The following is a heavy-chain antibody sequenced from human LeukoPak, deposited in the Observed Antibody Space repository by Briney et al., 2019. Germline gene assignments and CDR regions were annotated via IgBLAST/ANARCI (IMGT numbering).Heavy chain of an antibody. CDR3: AKARCSSTSCFLPDY. V-gene: IGHV3-23*01. CDR2: ISGSGSST. D-gene: IGHD2-2*01. CDR1: GFTFSRYW. J-gene: IGHJ4*02. Sequence: GGSLRLSCVGSGFTFSRYWLNWVRQAPGKGLKWVSSISGSGSSTYYADSVKGRFTVSRDNSKNTLYLQMNSLRAEDAAVYYCAKARCSSTSCFLPDYWGLGTLVTVSS.